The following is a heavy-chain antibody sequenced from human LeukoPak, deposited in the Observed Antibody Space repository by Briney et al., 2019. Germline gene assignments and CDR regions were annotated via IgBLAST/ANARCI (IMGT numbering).Heavy chain of an antibody. J-gene: IGHJ3*02. Sequence: SVKVSCKASGGTFSSYAISWVRQAPGQGLEWMGRIIPILGIANYAQKFQGRVTITADKSTSTAYMELSSLRSEDTAVYYCARRMDPFGVGAWGVEDAFDIWGQGTMVTVSS. CDR1: GGTFSSYA. V-gene: IGHV1-69*04. CDR2: IIPILGIA. D-gene: IGHD3-3*01. CDR3: ARRMDPFGVGAWGVEDAFDI.